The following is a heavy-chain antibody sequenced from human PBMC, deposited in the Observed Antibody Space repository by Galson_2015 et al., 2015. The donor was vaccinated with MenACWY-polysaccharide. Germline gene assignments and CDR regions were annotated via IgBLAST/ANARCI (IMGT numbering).Heavy chain of an antibody. J-gene: IGHJ6*02. D-gene: IGHD6-6*01. V-gene: IGHV4-61*01. CDR1: GVSVSSTSYH. Sequence: ETLSLTCTVSGVSVSSTSYHWSWIRQPPGKGLEWIAYVYNSGSTKYNPSLKSRVTILVDTSKNQFSLKLSSVNAADTAVYYCARWIHDSSSSVLCGVDVWGQGTTVTVS. CDR2: VYNSGST. CDR3: ARWIHDSSSSVLCGVDV.